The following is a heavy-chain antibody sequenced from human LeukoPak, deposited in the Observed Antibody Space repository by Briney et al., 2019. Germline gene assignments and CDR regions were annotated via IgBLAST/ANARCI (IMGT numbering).Heavy chain of an antibody. J-gene: IGHJ3*02. D-gene: IGHD3-10*01. V-gene: IGHV4-59*01. Sequence: SETLSLTCTVSGGSICSYYWGWIRQPPGKGLEWIGYIYYSGSTNYNPSLKSRVTISVDTSKNQFSLKLSSVTAADTAVYYCARGITMVRGVIIREVPDALDIWGQGTMVTVSS. CDR2: IYYSGST. CDR1: GGSICSYY. CDR3: ARGITMVRGVIIREVPDALDI.